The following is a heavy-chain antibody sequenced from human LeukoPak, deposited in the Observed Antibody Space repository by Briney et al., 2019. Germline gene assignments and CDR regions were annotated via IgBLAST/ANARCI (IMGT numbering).Heavy chain of an antibody. CDR1: GFTFSSYA. CDR3: ASAPYGDYVDY. V-gene: IGHV3-30-3*01. Sequence: GGSLRLSCAASGFTFSSYAMHWVRQDPGKGLEWVAVISYDGSNKYYADSVKGRFTISRDNSKNTLYLQMNSLRAEDTAVYYCASAPYGDYVDYWGQGTLVTVSS. J-gene: IGHJ4*02. CDR2: ISYDGSNK. D-gene: IGHD4-17*01.